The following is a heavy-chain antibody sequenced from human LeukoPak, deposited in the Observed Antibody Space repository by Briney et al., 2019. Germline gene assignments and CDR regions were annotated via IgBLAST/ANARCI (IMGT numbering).Heavy chain of an antibody. CDR3: ARDTGDYNAFDI. J-gene: IGHJ3*02. CDR1: GFTFSSYS. V-gene: IGHV3-48*01. Sequence: GGSLRLSCAASGFTFSSYSMNWVRQAPGKGLEWVSYISSSSSTIYYADSVKGRFTISRDNAKNSPYLQMNSLRAEDTAVYYCARDTGDYNAFDIWGQGTMVTVSS. D-gene: IGHD4-17*01. CDR2: ISSSSSTI.